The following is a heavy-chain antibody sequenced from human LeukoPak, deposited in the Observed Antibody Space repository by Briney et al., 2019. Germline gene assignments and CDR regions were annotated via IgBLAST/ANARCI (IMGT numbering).Heavy chain of an antibody. Sequence: GGSLRLSCAASGFTFSNAWMSWVRQAPGKGLEWVGRIKSKTDGGTTDYAAPVKGRFTISRDDSKNTLYLQMNSLKTEDTAVYYCTTGKRTIVVDAFDIWGQGTMVTVSS. CDR1: GFTFSNAW. V-gene: IGHV3-15*01. J-gene: IGHJ3*02. CDR3: TTGKRTIVVDAFDI. D-gene: IGHD3-22*01. CDR2: IKSKTDGGTT.